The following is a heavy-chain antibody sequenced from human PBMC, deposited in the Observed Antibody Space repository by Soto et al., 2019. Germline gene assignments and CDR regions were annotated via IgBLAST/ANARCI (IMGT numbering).Heavy chain of an antibody. D-gene: IGHD6-25*01. CDR3: AKQPLKVPLRFDY. V-gene: IGHV3-23*01. CDR1: GFTFSTYV. J-gene: IGHJ4*02. CDR2: ISSSSGST. Sequence: EVQLLESGGGLVQPGGSLSLSCAASGFTFSTYVMAWVRQAPGQGLEWVSSISSSSGSTFYADSVKCRLTISSDNSANTLSLQMNSLRADDTAVYYCAKQPLKVPLRFDYWGQGTLVTVSS.